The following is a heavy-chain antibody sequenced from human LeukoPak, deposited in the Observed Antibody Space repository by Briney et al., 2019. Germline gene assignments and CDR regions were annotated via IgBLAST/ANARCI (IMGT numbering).Heavy chain of an antibody. CDR1: GGSISSGDYY. J-gene: IGHJ4*02. D-gene: IGHD3-16*02. Sequence: SQTLSLTRTVSGGSISSGDYYWSWIRQPPGKGLEWIGYIYYSGSTYYNPSLKSRVTISVDTSKNQFSLKLSSVTAADTAVYYCARVSGGGVIVDYWGQGTLVTVSS. CDR3: ARVSGGGVIVDY. CDR2: IYYSGST. V-gene: IGHV4-30-4*01.